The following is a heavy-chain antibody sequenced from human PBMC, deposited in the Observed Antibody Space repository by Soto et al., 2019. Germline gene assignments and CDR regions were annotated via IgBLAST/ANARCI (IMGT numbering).Heavy chain of an antibody. D-gene: IGHD2-2*01. Sequence: GGSLRLSCAASGFTFSSYSMNWVRQAPGKGLEWVSSISSSSSYIYYADSVKGRFTISRDNAKNSLYLQMNSLRAEDTAVYYCARDRRGFQLPAPFDPWGQGTLVTVSS. V-gene: IGHV3-21*01. CDR2: ISSSSSYI. CDR3: ARDRRGFQLPAPFDP. J-gene: IGHJ5*02. CDR1: GFTFSSYS.